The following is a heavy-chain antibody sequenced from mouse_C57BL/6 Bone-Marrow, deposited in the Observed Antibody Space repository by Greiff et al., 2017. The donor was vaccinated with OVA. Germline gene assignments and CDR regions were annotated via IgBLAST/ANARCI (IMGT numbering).Heavy chain of an antibody. D-gene: IGHD1-1*01. V-gene: IGHV5-17*01. CDR1: GFTFSDYG. Sequence: EVKLVESGGGLVKPGGSLKLSCAASGFTFSDYGMHWVRQAPEKGLEWVAYISSGSSTIYYADPVKGRFTISRDNAKNTLFLQMTSLRSEDTAMYYCARNALYYGNWYFDVWGTGTTVTVSS. CDR3: ARNALYYGNWYFDV. CDR2: ISSGSSTI. J-gene: IGHJ1*03.